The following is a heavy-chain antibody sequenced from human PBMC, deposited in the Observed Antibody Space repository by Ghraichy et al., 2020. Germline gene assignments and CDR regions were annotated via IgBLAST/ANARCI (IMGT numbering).Heavy chain of an antibody. D-gene: IGHD1-14*01. V-gene: IGHV4-59*01. CDR3: ARTGSLRPDWFFDL. CDR2: IYHSGST. Sequence: SETLSLTCTVSGGSISSNSWTWIRQPPGKGLEWIGYIYHSGSTNSNPSLKSRVSISVDASKNQFSLKLRSVTAADTAVYYCARTGSLRPDWFFDLWGRGTLISVSS. CDR1: GGSISSNS. J-gene: IGHJ2*01.